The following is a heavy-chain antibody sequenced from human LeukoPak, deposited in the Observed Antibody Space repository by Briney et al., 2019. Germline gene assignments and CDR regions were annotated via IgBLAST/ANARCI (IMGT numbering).Heavy chain of an antibody. Sequence: RASVKVSCKASGYTFTSYYMHWVRQSPGQGLEWMGWINPNSGGTNYAQKFQGRVTMTRDTSISTAYMELSRLRSDDTAVYYCAKMDAVAVVGYYYYYMDVWGKGTTVTVSS. CDR2: INPNSGGT. CDR1: GYTFTSYY. CDR3: AKMDAVAVVGYYYYYMDV. J-gene: IGHJ6*03. V-gene: IGHV1-2*02. D-gene: IGHD6-19*01.